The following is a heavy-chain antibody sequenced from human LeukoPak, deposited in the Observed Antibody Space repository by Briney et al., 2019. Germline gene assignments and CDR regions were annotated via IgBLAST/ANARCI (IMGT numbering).Heavy chain of an antibody. D-gene: IGHD4-23*01. J-gene: IGHJ2*01. V-gene: IGHV4-39*07. CDR1: GGSISSRSYY. CDR2: IYYSGST. Sequence: SETLSLTCTVSGGSISSRSYYWGWIRQPPGKGLEWIGNIYYSGSTYYNPSLKSRVTISVDTSKNQFSLKLSSVTAADTAVYYCARTTVVKRKSRNWYFDLWGRGTLVTVSS. CDR3: ARTTVVKRKSRNWYFDL.